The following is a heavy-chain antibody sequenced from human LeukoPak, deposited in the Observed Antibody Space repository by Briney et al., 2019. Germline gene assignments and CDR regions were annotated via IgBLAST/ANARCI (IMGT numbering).Heavy chain of an antibody. CDR3: ARAPMVGVGWGAFDI. V-gene: IGHV1-69*02. D-gene: IGHD1-26*01. CDR1: GGTFSSYT. CDR2: IIPILGIA. Sequence: ASAKVSCKASGGTFSSYTISWVRQAPGQGLEWMGRIIPILGIANYAQKFQGRVTITADKSTSTAYMELSSLRSEDTAAYYCARAPMVGVGWGAFDIWGQGTMVTVSS. J-gene: IGHJ3*02.